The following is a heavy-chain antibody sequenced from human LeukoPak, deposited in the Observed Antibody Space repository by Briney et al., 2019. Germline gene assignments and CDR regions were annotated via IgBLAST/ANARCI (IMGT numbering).Heavy chain of an antibody. CDR1: GFTFSGYA. D-gene: IGHD1-1*01. CDR2: ISGSGGST. Sequence: PGGSLRLSCAASGFTFSGYAMSWVRQAPGKGLEWVSAISGSGGSTYYADSVKGRFTISRDNSKNTLYLQMNSLRAEDTAVYYCAKNPAIRVEPHYYYYYMDVWGKGTTVTVSS. CDR3: AKNPAIRVEPHYYYYYMDV. J-gene: IGHJ6*03. V-gene: IGHV3-23*01.